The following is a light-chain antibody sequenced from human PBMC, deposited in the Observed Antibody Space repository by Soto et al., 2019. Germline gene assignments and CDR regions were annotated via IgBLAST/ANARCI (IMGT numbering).Light chain of an antibody. J-gene: IGKJ1*01. CDR3: QQYNSYWT. Sequence: DSQMTQYPSTLSASVGERVTISCRASQSVNNWLAWYQRKPGKAPKLLIHDASTLESGIPSRFSGSGSGTEFTLTNSSLQPDDFATYYCQQYNSYWTFGQGTKVDIK. CDR2: DAS. CDR1: QSVNNW. V-gene: IGKV1-5*01.